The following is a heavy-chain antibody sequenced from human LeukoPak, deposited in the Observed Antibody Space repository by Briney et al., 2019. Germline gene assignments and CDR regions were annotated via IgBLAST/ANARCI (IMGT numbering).Heavy chain of an antibody. J-gene: IGHJ3*02. CDR3: ASDTIAVAGTDAFDI. D-gene: IGHD6-19*01. CDR1: GFTFSSYA. CDR2: ISGSGGST. V-gene: IGHV3-23*01. Sequence: GGSLRLSCAASGFTFSSYAMSWVRQAPGKGLEWVSAISGSGGSTYYADSVKGRFTISRDNSKNTLFLQMNSLRAEDTAVYYCASDTIAVAGTDAFDIWGPGTMVTVSS.